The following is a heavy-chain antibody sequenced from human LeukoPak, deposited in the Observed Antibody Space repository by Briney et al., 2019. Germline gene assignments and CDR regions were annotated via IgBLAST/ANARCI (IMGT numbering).Heavy chain of an antibody. V-gene: IGHV3-15*01. CDR1: GLTFSNAW. CDR3: TTYYYDSTSDFGY. D-gene: IGHD3-22*01. CDR2: IRSKTDGGTT. Sequence: KPGGSLRLSCAASGLTFSNAWMSWVRQAPGKGLEWVGHIRSKTDGGTTDYAAPVMGRFTISRDDSKNTQYLQMNSLKTEDTAVYYCTTYYYDSTSDFGYWGQGTLVTVSS. J-gene: IGHJ4*02.